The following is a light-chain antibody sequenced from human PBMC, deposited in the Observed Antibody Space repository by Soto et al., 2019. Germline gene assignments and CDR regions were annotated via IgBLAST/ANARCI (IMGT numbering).Light chain of an antibody. CDR2: GSS. J-gene: IGLJ3*02. CDR1: SSNIGAGYD. CDR3: QSFDSSLSASV. Sequence: QSVLTQPPSVSGAPGQRVTISCTGSSSNIGAGYDVHWYQQLPGTAPKLLMYGSSNRPSGVPDRFSGSKSGTSASLAITGLQAEDEADYYCQSFDSSLSASVFGGGIKLTVL. V-gene: IGLV1-40*01.